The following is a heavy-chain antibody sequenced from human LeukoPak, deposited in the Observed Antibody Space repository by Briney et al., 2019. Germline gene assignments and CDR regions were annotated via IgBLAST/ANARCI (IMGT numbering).Heavy chain of an antibody. CDR3: ARGNLFDWLLNFDY. V-gene: IGHV3-23*01. Sequence: GGSLRLSCAASGFTFSSYAMSWVRQAPGKRLEWVSAISGSGGSTFYADSVKGRFTISRDNSKNTLYLQMNSLRSEDTAVYYCARGNLFDWLLNFDYWGQGTLVTVSS. D-gene: IGHD3-9*01. J-gene: IGHJ4*02. CDR2: ISGSGGST. CDR1: GFTFSSYA.